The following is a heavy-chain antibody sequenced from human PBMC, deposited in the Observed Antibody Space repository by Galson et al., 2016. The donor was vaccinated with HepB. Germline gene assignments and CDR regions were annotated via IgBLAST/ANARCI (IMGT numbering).Heavy chain of an antibody. CDR2: IYYNGSP. J-gene: IGHJ5*02. Sequence: SETLSLTCSVSGVSISDNGYYWGWVRQPPGKGLEWIGNIYYNGSPYYSPSLKSRVTMSVDTSKNRFSLKVKSVIATDSATYYCARRLGQWLVAFDACGQGIMVTVSS. D-gene: IGHD5-12*01. V-gene: IGHV4-39*02. CDR1: GVSISDNGYY. CDR3: ARRLGQWLVAFDA.